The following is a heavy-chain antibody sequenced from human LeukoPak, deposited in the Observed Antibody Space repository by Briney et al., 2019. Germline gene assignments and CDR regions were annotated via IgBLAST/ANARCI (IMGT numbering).Heavy chain of an antibody. V-gene: IGHV4-59*01. D-gene: IGHD5-24*01. CDR3: ARRRDGYNAGFDY. CDR2: IYYSGST. J-gene: IGHJ4*02. CDR1: GGSISSYY. Sequence: SETLSLTCTVSGGSISSYYWSWIRQPSGKGLEWIGYIYYSGSTNYNPSLKSRVTISVDTSKNQFSLKLSSVTAADTAVYYCARRRDGYNAGFDYWGQGTLVTVSS.